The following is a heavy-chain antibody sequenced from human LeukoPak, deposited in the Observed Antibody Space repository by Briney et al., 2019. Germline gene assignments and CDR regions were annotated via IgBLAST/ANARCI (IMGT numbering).Heavy chain of an antibody. V-gene: IGHV3-7*01. CDR2: LWRDGGTV. CDR1: GFIFSDSW. Sequence: GGSLRLSCAASGFIFSDSWMSWVRQAPGKGLEWVATLWRDGGTVHYLDSVQGRFTISRDNAENSLYLQMNSLRVEDTAMYYCARLLGSGTTYDYWGQGSLVTVSP. J-gene: IGHJ4*02. D-gene: IGHD1-7*01. CDR3: ARLLGSGTTYDY.